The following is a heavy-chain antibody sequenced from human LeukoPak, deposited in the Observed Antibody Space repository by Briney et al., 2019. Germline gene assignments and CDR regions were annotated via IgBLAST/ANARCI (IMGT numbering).Heavy chain of an antibody. CDR3: ARAAAAGSNPNYYYYMDV. Sequence: TLSLTCTVSGGSISSGGYYWSWIRQPPGKGLEWIGYIYHSGSTYYNPSLKSRVTISVDRSKNQFSLKLSSVTAADTAVYYCARAAAAGSNPNYYYYMDVWGKGTTVTVSS. D-gene: IGHD6-13*01. CDR2: IYHSGST. V-gene: IGHV4-30-2*01. CDR1: GGSISSGGYY. J-gene: IGHJ6*03.